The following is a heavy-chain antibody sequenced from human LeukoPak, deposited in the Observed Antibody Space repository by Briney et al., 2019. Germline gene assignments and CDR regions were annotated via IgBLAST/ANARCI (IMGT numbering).Heavy chain of an antibody. D-gene: IGHD3-10*01. CDR1: GGSINNYY. V-gene: IGHV4-59*08. CDR2: IHYSGST. CDR3: ARHFNSGTYPFDY. J-gene: IGHJ4*02. Sequence: SETLSLTCTVSGGSINNYYWSWIRQPSGKGLEWIGYIHYSGSTKYNPSLRSRVTISVDTSKNQFSLKLSSVTAADTAVYYCARHFNSGTYPFDYWGQGTLVTVSS.